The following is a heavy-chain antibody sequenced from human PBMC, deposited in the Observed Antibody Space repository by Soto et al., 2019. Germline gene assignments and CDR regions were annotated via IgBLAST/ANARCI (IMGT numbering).Heavy chain of an antibody. D-gene: IGHD3-22*01. V-gene: IGHV3-23*01. J-gene: IGHJ4*02. CDR3: AKHESSGYYSASGY. CDR2: ISGSGGST. CDR1: GFTFSSYA. Sequence: EVQLLESGGGLVQPGGSLRLSCAASGFTFSSYAMSWVRQAPGKGLEWVSAISGSGGSTYYADSVKGRFTINKDNSKNTLYLQMNSIRAEDTAVYYCAKHESSGYYSASGYWGQGTLVTVAS.